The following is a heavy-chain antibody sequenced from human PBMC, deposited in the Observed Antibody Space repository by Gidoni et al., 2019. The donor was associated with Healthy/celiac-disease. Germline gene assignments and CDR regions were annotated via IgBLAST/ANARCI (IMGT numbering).Heavy chain of an antibody. D-gene: IGHD2-15*01. J-gene: IGHJ4*02. CDR2: IYYSGST. V-gene: IGHV4-39*01. CDR3: ALGNIQFDY. CDR1: GGSISSSRYY. Sequence: HLQLQESGPGLLQPSETLSFTCTVAGGSISSSRYYWGWIRQPPGMGVEWIGSIYYSGSTYYNPSLKSRLTISVDTSKNQFSLKLGSVTAADTAVYYCALGNIQFDYWGQGTLVTVSS.